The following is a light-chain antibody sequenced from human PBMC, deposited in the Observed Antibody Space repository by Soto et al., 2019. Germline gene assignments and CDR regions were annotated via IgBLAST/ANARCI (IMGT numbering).Light chain of an antibody. CDR3: QQYGSSLLLT. CDR1: QGVSRK. Sequence: DIVMTQSPATLSVAPGERVTFSCRASQGVSRKLAWYQHKPGQAPRLLISGASTGATGIPARFSGSGSGTEFTLTISSLQSEDCAVYYCQQYGSSLLLTFGGGTKVDIK. J-gene: IGKJ4*01. CDR2: GAS. V-gene: IGKV3-15*01.